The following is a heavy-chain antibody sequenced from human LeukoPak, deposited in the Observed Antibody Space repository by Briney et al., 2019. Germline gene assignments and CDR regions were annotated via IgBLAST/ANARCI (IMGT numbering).Heavy chain of an antibody. V-gene: IGHV3-53*01. D-gene: IGHD3-22*01. CDR2: IYSGGNT. CDR3: ARRAGDYSHPYDY. Sequence: GGSLRLSCTVSGFTVSTNSMSWVRQTPGKGLEWVSFIYSGGNTHYSDSVKGRFTISRDNSKNTLYLQMNSLRAEDTAVYYCARRAGDYSHPYDYWGQGTLVTVSS. J-gene: IGHJ4*02. CDR1: GFTVSTNS.